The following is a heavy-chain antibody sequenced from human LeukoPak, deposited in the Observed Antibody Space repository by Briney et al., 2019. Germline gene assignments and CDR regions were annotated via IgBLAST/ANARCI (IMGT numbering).Heavy chain of an antibody. CDR3: AKDWAPYCGGDCYFNY. J-gene: IGHJ4*02. V-gene: IGHV3-30*18. CDR1: GFIFNNYG. D-gene: IGHD2-21*02. Sequence: GRSLSLSCAASGFIFNNYGMHWVRQAPGKGLEWVAVISYDGSNKNYADSVKGRFTISRDSSKNTLYLQMNSLRVEDTAVYYCAKDWAPYCGGDCYFNYWGQGTLVTVSS. CDR2: ISYDGSNK.